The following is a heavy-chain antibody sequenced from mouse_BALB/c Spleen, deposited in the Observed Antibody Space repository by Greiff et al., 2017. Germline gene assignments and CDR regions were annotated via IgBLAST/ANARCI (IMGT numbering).Heavy chain of an antibody. D-gene: IGHD2-1*01. J-gene: IGHJ3*01. CDR2: IDTSDSYT. CDR1: GYTFTDYW. V-gene: IGHV1-69*01. Sequence: QVQLQQPGAELVMPGASVKMSCKASGYTFTDYWMHWVKQRPGQGLEWIGAIDTSDSYTSYNQKFKGKATLTVDESSSTAYMQLSSLTSEDSAVYYCARSCGNYTGFAYWGQGTLVTVSA. CDR3: ARSCGNYTGFAY.